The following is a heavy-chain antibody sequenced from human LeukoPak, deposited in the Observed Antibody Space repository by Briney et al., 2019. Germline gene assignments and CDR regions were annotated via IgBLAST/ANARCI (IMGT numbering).Heavy chain of an antibody. CDR3: ARGLYYYVWGSYRPAYLDY. D-gene: IGHD3-16*02. J-gene: IGHJ4*02. V-gene: IGHV4-34*01. Sequence: SETLSLTCAVYGGSFSGYYWSWIRQPPGKGLEWIGEINHSGSTNYNPSLKSRVTISVDTSKNQFSLKLSSVTAADTAVYYCARGLYYYVWGSYRPAYLDYWGQGTLVTLFS. CDR2: INHSGST. CDR1: GGSFSGYY.